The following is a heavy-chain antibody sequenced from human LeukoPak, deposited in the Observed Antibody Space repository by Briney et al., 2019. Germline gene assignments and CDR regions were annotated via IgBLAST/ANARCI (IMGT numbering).Heavy chain of an antibody. D-gene: IGHD3-16*02. J-gene: IGHJ4*02. Sequence: ASVKVSCTGSVSTLIELSFHWLRQARGNGREGIGGFDPEYGDTIHAQKFQGRVTLTRDTTIRTAYMELSRLRSDDTAVYYCARLGYTGEAENHDYWGQGTLVTVYS. CDR3: ARLGYTGEAENHDY. CDR2: FDPEYGDT. V-gene: IGHV1-24*01. CDR1: VSTLIELS.